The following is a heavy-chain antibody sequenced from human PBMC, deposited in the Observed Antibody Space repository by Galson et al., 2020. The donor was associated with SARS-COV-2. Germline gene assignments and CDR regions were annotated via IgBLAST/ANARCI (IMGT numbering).Heavy chain of an antibody. CDR1: GGSISSSNW. CDR2: IYHSGST. CDR3: AATYYDILTGYDNLVAFDI. J-gene: IGHJ3*02. V-gene: IGHV4-4*02. Sequence: SETLSLTCAVSGGSISSSNWWSWVRQPPGKGLEWIGEIYHSGSTNYNPSLKSRVTISVDKSKNQFSLKLSSVTAADTAVYYCAATYYDILTGYDNLVAFDIWGQGTMVAVSS. D-gene: IGHD3-9*01.